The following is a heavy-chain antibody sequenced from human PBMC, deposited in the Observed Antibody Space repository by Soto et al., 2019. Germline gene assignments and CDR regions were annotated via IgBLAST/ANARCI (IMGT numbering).Heavy chain of an antibody. J-gene: IGHJ3*02. V-gene: IGHV3-30*18. CDR3: AKGVVDTAMVTAFDI. D-gene: IGHD5-18*01. CDR2: ISYDGSNK. Sequence: GESLKISCAASGFTFSSYGMHWVRQAPGKGLEWVAVISYDGSNKYYADSVKGRFTISRDNSKNTLYLQMNSLRAEDTAVYYCAKGVVDTAMVTAFDIWGQGTMVTVSS. CDR1: GFTFSSYG.